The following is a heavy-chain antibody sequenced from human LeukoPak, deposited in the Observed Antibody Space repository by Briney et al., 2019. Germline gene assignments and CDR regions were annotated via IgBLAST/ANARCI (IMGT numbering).Heavy chain of an antibody. J-gene: IGHJ4*02. D-gene: IGHD5-24*01. CDR2: IYYSGST. Sequence: PSETLSLTCTVSGGSISSYYWSWIRQPPGKGLEWIGYIYYSGSTNYNPSLKSRVTISVDPSKNQFSLKLSSVTAADTAVYYCARGLRDGYNNYWGQGTLVTVSS. CDR1: GGSISSYY. CDR3: ARGLRDGYNNY. V-gene: IGHV4-59*12.